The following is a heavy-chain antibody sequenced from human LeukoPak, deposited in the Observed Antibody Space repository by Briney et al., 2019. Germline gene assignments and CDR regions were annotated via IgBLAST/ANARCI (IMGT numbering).Heavy chain of an antibody. D-gene: IGHD5-18*01. V-gene: IGHV4-59*01. CDR3: ARTVNTAFAYYYYYMDV. J-gene: IGHJ6*03. CDR2: IYYSGST. Sequence: SETLSLTCTVSGGSISSYYWSWIRQPPGKGLEWIGYIYYSGSTNYNPSLRSRVTISVDTSKNQFSLKLSSVTAADTAVYYCARTVNTAFAYYYYYMDVWGKGTTVTVSS. CDR1: GGSISSYY.